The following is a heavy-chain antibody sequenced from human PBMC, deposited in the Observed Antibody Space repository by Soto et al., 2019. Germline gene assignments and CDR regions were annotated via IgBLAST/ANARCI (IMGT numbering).Heavy chain of an antibody. CDR2: IISSGGST. V-gene: IGHV3-23*01. CDR3: AKAEGSRYGTEYSQR. CDR1: GFTFSTYA. Sequence: EVQLLESGGGLVQPGGSLRLSCAASGFTFSTYAMNWVRQAPGKGLEWVSLIISSGGSTYYADSVKGRFTISRDTTKNTLYLQMNRLRADDTAVYYGAKAEGSRYGTEYSQRWGQGTLVTVSS. D-gene: IGHD6-13*01. J-gene: IGHJ1*01.